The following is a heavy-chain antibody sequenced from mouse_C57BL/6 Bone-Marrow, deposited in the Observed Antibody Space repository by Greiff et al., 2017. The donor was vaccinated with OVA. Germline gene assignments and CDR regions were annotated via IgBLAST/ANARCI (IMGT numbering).Heavy chain of an antibody. J-gene: IGHJ4*01. D-gene: IGHD2-4*01. V-gene: IGHV5-4*01. CDR2: ISDGGSYT. CDR1: GFTFSSYA. Sequence: EVQGVESGGGLVKPGGSLKLSCAASGFTFSSYAMSWVRQTPEKRLEWVATISDGGSYTYYPDNVKGRFTISRDNAKNNLYLQMSHLKSEDTAMYYCARDLGAPCDYAYYAMDYWGQGTSVTVSS. CDR3: ARDLGAPCDYAYYAMDY.